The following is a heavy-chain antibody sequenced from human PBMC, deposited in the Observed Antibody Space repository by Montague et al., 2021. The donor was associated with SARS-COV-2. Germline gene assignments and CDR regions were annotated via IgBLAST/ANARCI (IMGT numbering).Heavy chain of an antibody. J-gene: IGHJ5*02. CDR1: GGSFSGYY. CDR3: ARGRVTWYFVRSVVRLDH. D-gene: IGHD3-9*01. Sequence: SETLSLTCAVYGGSFSGYYWSWIRQPPGKGLEWIGEINHSRTTNYNPSLKSRVTISVDTSKNQFSLKLGSVTAADTAVYYCARGRVTWYFVRSVVRLDHWGQGTLVTVSS. CDR2: INHSRTT. V-gene: IGHV4-34*01.